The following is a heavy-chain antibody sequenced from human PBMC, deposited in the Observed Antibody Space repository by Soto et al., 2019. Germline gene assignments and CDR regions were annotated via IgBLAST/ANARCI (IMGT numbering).Heavy chain of an antibody. Sequence: HPGGSLRLSCAASGFTFSSYGMHWVRQAPGKGLEWVAVISYDGSNKYYADSVKGRFTISRDNSKNTLYLQMNSLRAEDTAVYYCAKTGYSDYGDYLTYDYFDYWGQGTLVTVSS. CDR2: ISYDGSNK. V-gene: IGHV3-30*18. CDR1: GFTFSSYG. J-gene: IGHJ4*02. D-gene: IGHD4-17*01. CDR3: AKTGYSDYGDYLTYDYFDY.